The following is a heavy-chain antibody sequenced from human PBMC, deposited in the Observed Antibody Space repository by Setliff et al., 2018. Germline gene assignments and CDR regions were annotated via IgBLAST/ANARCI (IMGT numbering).Heavy chain of an antibody. CDR3: ARAMYSAGYYGGGYSYYYMDV. J-gene: IGHJ6*03. Sequence: SETLSLTWTVSGGSISSYYWSWIRQPPGKGLEWIGHIYTRGSTNYNPSLKSRVTISLDTSKNHFSLNLRSVTAADTAVYYCARAMYSAGYYGGGYSYYYMDVWGKGTTVTVS. CDR2: IYTRGST. V-gene: IGHV4-4*08. CDR1: GGSISSYY. D-gene: IGHD3-22*01.